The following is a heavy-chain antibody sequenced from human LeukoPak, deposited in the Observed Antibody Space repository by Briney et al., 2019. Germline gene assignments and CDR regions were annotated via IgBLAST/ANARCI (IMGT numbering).Heavy chain of an antibody. Sequence: GGSLRLSCAASGFTFSSNYMSWVRQAPGKGLEWVSVIYSGGSTYYADSVKGRFTISRDNSRNTLYLQMNSLRAEDTAVYYCARGADFYDYVRGSYPTFDYWGQGTLVTVSS. CDR2: IYSGGST. J-gene: IGHJ4*02. D-gene: IGHD3-16*02. CDR3: ARGADFYDYVRGSYPTFDY. V-gene: IGHV3-66*01. CDR1: GFTFSSNY.